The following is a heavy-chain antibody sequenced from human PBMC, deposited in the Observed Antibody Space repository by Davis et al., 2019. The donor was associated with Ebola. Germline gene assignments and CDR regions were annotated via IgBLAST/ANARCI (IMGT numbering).Heavy chain of an antibody. CDR3: AKEGRYCSGGSCYSNPPFDY. CDR2: IKTDGSYT. V-gene: IGHV3-74*01. J-gene: IGHJ4*02. CDR1: GFTFSSYW. Sequence: GESLKISCAASGFTFSSYWMHWVRQAPGKGLVWVSRIKTDGSYTNYADSVKGRFAIFRDNAKNTRYLQMNSLRAEDTAVYYCAKEGRYCSGGSCYSNPPFDYWGQGTLVTVSS. D-gene: IGHD2-15*01.